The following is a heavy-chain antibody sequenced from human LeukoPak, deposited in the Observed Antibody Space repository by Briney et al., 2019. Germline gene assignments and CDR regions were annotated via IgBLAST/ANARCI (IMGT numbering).Heavy chain of an antibody. V-gene: IGHV3-30-3*01. Sequence: PGGSLRLSCAASGVTFSSYAMHWVRQAPGKGLEWVAVISYDGSNKYYADSVKGRFTISRDNSKNTLYLQMNSLRAEDTAVYYCARERFARDSSGAILDYWGQGTLVTVSS. D-gene: IGHD3-22*01. CDR2: ISYDGSNK. J-gene: IGHJ4*02. CDR1: GVTFSSYA. CDR3: ARERFARDSSGAILDY.